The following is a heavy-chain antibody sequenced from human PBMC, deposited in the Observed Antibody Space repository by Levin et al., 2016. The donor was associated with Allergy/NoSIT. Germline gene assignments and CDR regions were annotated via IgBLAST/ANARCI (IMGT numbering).Heavy chain of an antibody. D-gene: IGHD6-13*01. CDR2: ISGSGGST. CDR1: GFTFSSYA. Sequence: GGSLRLSCSASGFTFSSYAMNWVRQTPGKGLEWVATISGSGGSTYYADSVKGRFTISRDNSKNMLYLQVTNLRAEDTATYYCAKDESSPWYGDKFDYWGQGTLVTVSS. J-gene: IGHJ4*02. V-gene: IGHV3-23*01. CDR3: AKDESSPWYGDKFDY.